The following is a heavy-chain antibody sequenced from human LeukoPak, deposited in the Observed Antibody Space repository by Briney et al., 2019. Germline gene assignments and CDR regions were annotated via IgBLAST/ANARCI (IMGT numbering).Heavy chain of an antibody. CDR3: ARESWGTIFGVVITSTEFDP. J-gene: IGHJ5*02. Sequence: SETLSLTCTVSGGSISSSSYYWGWIRQPPGKGLEWIGSIYYSGSTYYNPSLKSRVTISVDKSKNQFSLKLSSVTAADTAVYYCARESWGTIFGVVITSTEFDPWGQGTLVTVSS. CDR1: GGSISSSSYY. CDR2: IYYSGST. V-gene: IGHV4-39*07. D-gene: IGHD3-3*01.